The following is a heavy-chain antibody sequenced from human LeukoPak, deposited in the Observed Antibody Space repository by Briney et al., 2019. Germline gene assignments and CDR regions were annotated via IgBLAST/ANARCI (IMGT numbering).Heavy chain of an antibody. V-gene: IGHV4-59*01. CDR3: ARGDRGSLFGP. Sequence: SETLSLTCTVSGGSISSYYWSWIRQPPGKGLEWIGYIYYSGSTNYNPSLKSRVTISVDTSKNQFSLKLSSVTAADTAVYYCARGDRGSLFGPWGQGTLVTVSS. CDR2: IYYSGST. D-gene: IGHD1-14*01. J-gene: IGHJ5*02. CDR1: GGSISSYY.